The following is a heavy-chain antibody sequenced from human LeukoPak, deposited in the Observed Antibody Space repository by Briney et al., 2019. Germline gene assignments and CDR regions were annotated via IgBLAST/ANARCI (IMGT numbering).Heavy chain of an antibody. CDR3: AVSAYYTGSWFDP. CDR1: GDSINSRSFY. J-gene: IGHJ5*02. D-gene: IGHD3-3*01. CDR2: IYYDGGA. Sequence: PSETLSLTCTVSGDSINSRSFYWGWIRQPPGQRLWWIGTIYYDGGANYNPSLKSRVTMSVDTPENRFSLKLTSVTAADTAVYYCAVSAYYTGSWFDPWGQGTLVTVSS. V-gene: IGHV4-39*01.